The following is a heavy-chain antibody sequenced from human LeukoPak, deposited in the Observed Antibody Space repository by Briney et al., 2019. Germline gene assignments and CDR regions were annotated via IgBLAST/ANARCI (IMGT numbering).Heavy chain of an antibody. V-gene: IGHV1-24*01. CDR3: ATVNYYDSSGYFWRKWFDP. CDR1: GYTLTELS. D-gene: IGHD3-22*01. J-gene: IGHJ5*02. Sequence: ASVKVSCKVSGYTLTELSMHWVRQAPGKGHEWMGGFDPEDGETIYAQKFQGRVTMTEDTSTDTAYMELSSLRSEATAVYYCATVNYYDSSGYFWRKWFDPWGQGTLVTVSS. CDR2: FDPEDGET.